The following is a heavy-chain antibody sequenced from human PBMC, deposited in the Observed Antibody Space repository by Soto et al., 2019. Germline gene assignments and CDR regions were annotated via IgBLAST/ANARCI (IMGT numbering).Heavy chain of an antibody. Sequence: PGGSLRLSCAASGFTFSSYWMHWVRQAPGKGLVWVSRINSDGSSTSYADSVKGRFTISRDNAKNTLYLQMNSLRAEDTAVYYCAREGEVGGNGHYNNYNGRDVWGKGTRVTV. D-gene: IGHD6-19*01. CDR3: AREGEVGGNGHYNNYNGRDV. CDR2: INSDGSST. CDR1: GFTFSSYW. V-gene: IGHV3-74*01. J-gene: IGHJ6*04.